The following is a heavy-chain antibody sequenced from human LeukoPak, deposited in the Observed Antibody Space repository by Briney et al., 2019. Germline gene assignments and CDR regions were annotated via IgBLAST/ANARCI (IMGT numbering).Heavy chain of an antibody. J-gene: IGHJ5*02. CDR3: ARHPRPTYYDILTGINWFDP. D-gene: IGHD3-9*01. CDR2: IYPGDSDT. CDR1: GYSFTSCW. Sequence: GESLKISCKGSGYSFTSCWIGWVRQMPGKGLEWMGIIYPGDSDTRYSPSFQGQVTISADKSISTAYLQWSSLKASDTAMYYCARHPRPTYYDILTGINWFDPWGQGTLVTVSS. V-gene: IGHV5-51*01.